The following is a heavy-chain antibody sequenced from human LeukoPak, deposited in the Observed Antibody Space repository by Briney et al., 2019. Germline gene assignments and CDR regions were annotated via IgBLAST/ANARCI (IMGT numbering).Heavy chain of an antibody. J-gene: IGHJ4*02. CDR1: GGSITNYY. V-gene: IGHV4-59*12. Sequence: SETLSLTCSLSGGSITNYYWSWIRQPPGKGLEWIAWINSSGNTDYNPSLKSRVSMSVDTSKNQFSLKLTSVTAADTAVYYCARGGKATVVTMWGQGILVTVSS. D-gene: IGHD4-23*01. CDR2: INSSGNT. CDR3: ARGGKATVVTM.